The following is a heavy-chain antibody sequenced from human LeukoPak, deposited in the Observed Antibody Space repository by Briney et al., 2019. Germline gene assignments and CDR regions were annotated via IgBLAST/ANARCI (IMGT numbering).Heavy chain of an antibody. D-gene: IGHD6-19*01. Sequence: ASVKVSCKASGYTFTSYGISWVRQAPGQGLEWMGWISAYNGNTNYAQKLQGRVTMTTDTSTSTAYMELRSLRSDDTAVYYCARENSGWYTYWYYYMDVWGKGTTVTISS. CDR1: GYTFTSYG. V-gene: IGHV1-18*01. J-gene: IGHJ6*03. CDR3: ARENSGWYTYWYYYMDV. CDR2: ISAYNGNT.